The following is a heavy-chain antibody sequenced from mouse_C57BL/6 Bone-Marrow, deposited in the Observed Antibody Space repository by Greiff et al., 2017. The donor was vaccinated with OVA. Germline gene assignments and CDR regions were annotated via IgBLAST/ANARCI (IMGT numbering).Heavy chain of an antibody. V-gene: IGHV1-59*01. Sequence: VQLQQPGAELVRPGTSVKLSCKASGYTFTSYWMHWVKQRPGQGLEWIGVIDPSDSYTNYNQKFKGKATLTVDTSSSTAYMQLSSLTSEDSAVYYCARSGGYDYERNYYAMDYWGQGTSVTVSS. J-gene: IGHJ4*01. D-gene: IGHD2-4*01. CDR3: ARSGGYDYERNYYAMDY. CDR1: GYTFTSYW. CDR2: IDPSDSYT.